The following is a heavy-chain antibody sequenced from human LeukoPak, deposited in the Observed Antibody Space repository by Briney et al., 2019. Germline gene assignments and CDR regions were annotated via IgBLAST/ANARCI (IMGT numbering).Heavy chain of an antibody. J-gene: IGHJ3*02. D-gene: IGHD3-22*01. CDR2: ISGYNGDT. Sequence: ASLKVSCTTSGYTFISYGITWVRQAPGQGLEWMGWISGYNGDTNYAHKLKGRFTMTRDTSTNTPYMEVRSLRSDDTAVYYCARAGVWDYSDSSGYHNAAFDIWGQGTMVTVSS. CDR1: GYTFISYG. V-gene: IGHV1-18*01. CDR3: ARAGVWDYSDSSGYHNAAFDI.